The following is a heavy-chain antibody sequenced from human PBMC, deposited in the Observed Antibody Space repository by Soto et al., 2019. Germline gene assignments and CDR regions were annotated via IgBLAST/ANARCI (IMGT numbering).Heavy chain of an antibody. CDR2: INQDGSEK. D-gene: IGHD4-17*01. Sequence: EVQLVESGGGLVQPGGSLRLSCAASGFFFPTYWMSWVRQAPGKGLEWVADINQDGSEKYHVDSGKGRFTITRDNHKNALSLHMNTLRVEDTAIYYCTRGGDYGGGQDAFDIWGQGTMVTVSS. CDR1: GFFFPTYW. V-gene: IGHV3-7*03. J-gene: IGHJ3*02. CDR3: TRGGDYGGGQDAFDI.